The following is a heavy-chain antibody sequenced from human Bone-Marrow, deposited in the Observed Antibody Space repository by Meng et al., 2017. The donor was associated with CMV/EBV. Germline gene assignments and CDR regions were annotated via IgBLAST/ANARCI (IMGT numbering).Heavy chain of an antibody. CDR2: ISSSSSTI. CDR3: ARLGYSSSNAFDI. V-gene: IGHV3-48*04. Sequence: GGSLRLSCVASGLTFSSYSMNWVRQAPGKGLEWVSYISSSSSTIYYADSVKGRFTISRDNAKNSLYLQMNSLRAEDTAVYYCARLGYSSSNAFDIWGQGTMVTVSS. J-gene: IGHJ3*02. CDR1: GLTFSSYS. D-gene: IGHD6-6*01.